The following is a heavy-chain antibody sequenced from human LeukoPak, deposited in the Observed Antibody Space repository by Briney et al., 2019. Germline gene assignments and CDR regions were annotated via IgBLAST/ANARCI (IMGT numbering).Heavy chain of an antibody. CDR3: ARDLIRNSGRSAGY. CDR2: IYYSGST. D-gene: IGHD4-23*01. J-gene: IGHJ4*02. Sequence: SETLSLTCTVSGGSISSSSYYWGWIRQPPGKGLEWIGSIYYSGSTYYNPSLKSRVTISVDTSKNQFSLKLSSVTAADTAVYYCARDLIRNSGRSAGYWGQGTLVTVSS. CDR1: GGSISSSSYY. V-gene: IGHV4-39*07.